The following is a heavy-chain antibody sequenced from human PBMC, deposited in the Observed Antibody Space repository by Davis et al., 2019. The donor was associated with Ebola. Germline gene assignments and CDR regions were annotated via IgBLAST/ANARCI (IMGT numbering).Heavy chain of an antibody. CDR3: ASDRYCSGGSCYRPGGDY. D-gene: IGHD2-15*01. CDR2: IIPILGIA. CDR1: GGIFSSYA. V-gene: IGHV1-69*04. J-gene: IGHJ4*02. Sequence: SVKVSCKASGGIFSSYAISWVRQPPGQGLEWMGRIIPILGIANYAQKFQGRVTITADKSTSTAYMELSSLRSEDTAVYYCASDRYCSGGSCYRPGGDYWGQGTLVTVSS.